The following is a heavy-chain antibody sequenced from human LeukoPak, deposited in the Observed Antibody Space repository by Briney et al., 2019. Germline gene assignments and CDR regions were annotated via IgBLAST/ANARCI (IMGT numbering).Heavy chain of an antibody. V-gene: IGHV3-21*01. D-gene: IGHD3-10*01. Sequence: GGTLRLSCAASGFTFSSFGMSWVRQAPGKVLEWVSGISSSGSSTYYADSVKGRFTISRDNAKNSLYLQMNSLRAEDTAVYYCARDPTREFYGSGSYVDYWGQGTLVAVSS. J-gene: IGHJ4*02. CDR1: GFTFSSFG. CDR2: ISSSGSST. CDR3: ARDPTREFYGSGSYVDY.